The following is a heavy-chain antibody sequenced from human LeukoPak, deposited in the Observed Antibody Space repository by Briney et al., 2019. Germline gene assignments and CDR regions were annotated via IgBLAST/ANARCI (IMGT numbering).Heavy chain of an antibody. Sequence: ASVKVSCKASGGTFSSYAISWVRQAPGQGPEWMGGIIPIFGTANYAQKFQGRVTITADESTSTAYMELSSLRSEDTAVYYCARDRFGSSGDRYFDYWGQGTLVTVSS. CDR2: IIPIFGTA. CDR1: GGTFSSYA. D-gene: IGHD1-26*01. CDR3: ARDRFGSSGDRYFDY. V-gene: IGHV1-69*01. J-gene: IGHJ4*02.